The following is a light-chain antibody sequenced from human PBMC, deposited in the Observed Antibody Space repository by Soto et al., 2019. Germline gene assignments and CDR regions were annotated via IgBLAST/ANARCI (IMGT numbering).Light chain of an antibody. J-gene: IGKJ3*01. CDR1: QSVSSY. CDR2: DAS. CDR3: QQRSNWPPFT. V-gene: IGKV3-11*01. Sequence: EIVLTQSPGTLSLSPGERATLSCRASQSVSSYLAWYQQKPGQAPRLLIYDASNRVTGIPARFSGSGSGTDFTLTISSLEPEDFAVYYCQQRSNWPPFTFGPGTKVDIK.